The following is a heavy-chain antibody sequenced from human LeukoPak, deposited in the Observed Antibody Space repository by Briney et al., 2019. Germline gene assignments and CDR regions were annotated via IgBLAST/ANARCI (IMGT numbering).Heavy chain of an antibody. Sequence: GGSLRLSCEASGFTFDDYAMHWVRQAPGKGLEWVSAISGSGGSTYYADSVKGRFTISRDNSKNTLYLQMNSLRAEDTAVYYCAKRSAGIDYWGQGTLVTVSS. CDR2: ISGSGGST. J-gene: IGHJ4*02. V-gene: IGHV3-23*01. CDR1: GFTFDDYA. CDR3: AKRSAGIDY.